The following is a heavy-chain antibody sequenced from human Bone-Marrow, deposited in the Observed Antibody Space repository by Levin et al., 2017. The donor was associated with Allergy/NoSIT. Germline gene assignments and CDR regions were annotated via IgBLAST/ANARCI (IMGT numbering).Heavy chain of an antibody. V-gene: IGHV1-69*13. D-gene: IGHD4-17*01. CDR1: GGTFSSYA. CDR3: ARKTTVTKGPHYYYDYYMDV. Sequence: SVKVSCKASGGTFSSYAISWVRQAPGQGLEWMGGIIPIFGTANYAQKFQGRVTITADESTSTAYMELSSLRSEDTAVYYCARKTTVTKGPHYYYDYYMDVWGKGTTVTVSS. CDR2: IIPIFGTA. J-gene: IGHJ6*03.